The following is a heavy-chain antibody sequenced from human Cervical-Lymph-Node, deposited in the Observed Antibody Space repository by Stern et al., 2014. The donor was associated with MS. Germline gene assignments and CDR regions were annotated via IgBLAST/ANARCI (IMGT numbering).Heavy chain of an antibody. CDR2: ISGTGGST. CDR1: GFSFNDYA. CDR3: AKDLVYDYVWAPYSFDF. Sequence: EVQLVESGGGLVQPGGSLRLSCAASGFSFNDYAMSWVRQAPGKGLECVSAISGTGGSTYYADSVRGRSTISRDNSKDTLYLQKNSLRAEDSAVYYCAKDLVYDYVWAPYSFDFWGQGTLVTVSS. D-gene: IGHD3-16*01. V-gene: IGHV3-23*04. J-gene: IGHJ4*02.